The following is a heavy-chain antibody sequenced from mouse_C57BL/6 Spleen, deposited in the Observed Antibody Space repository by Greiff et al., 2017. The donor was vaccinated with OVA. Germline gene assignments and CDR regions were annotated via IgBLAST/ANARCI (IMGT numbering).Heavy chain of an antibody. CDR3: ARRYGSRGDYAMDY. V-gene: IGHV1-52*01. D-gene: IGHD1-1*01. CDR2: IDPSDSET. Sequence: VQLQQPGAELVRPGSSVKLSCKASGYTFTSYWMHWVKQRPIQGLEWIGNIDPSDSETHYNQKFKDKATLTVDKSSSTAYMQLSSLTSEDSAVYYCARRYGSRGDYAMDYWGQGTSVTVSS. J-gene: IGHJ4*01. CDR1: GYTFTSYW.